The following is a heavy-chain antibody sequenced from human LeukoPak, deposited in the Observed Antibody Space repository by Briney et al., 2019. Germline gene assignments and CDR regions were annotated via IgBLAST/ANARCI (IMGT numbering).Heavy chain of an antibody. V-gene: IGHV4-61*08. CDR2: IYYSGST. Sequence: PSETLSLTCTVSGGSISSGDYYWSWIRQPPGKGLEWIGYIYYSGSTNYNPSLKSRVTISVDTSKNQFSLKLSSVTAADTAVYYCARDRVEMATISTYYYYMDVWGKGTTVTVSS. J-gene: IGHJ6*03. CDR3: ARDRVEMATISTYYYYMDV. D-gene: IGHD5-24*01. CDR1: GGSISSGDYY.